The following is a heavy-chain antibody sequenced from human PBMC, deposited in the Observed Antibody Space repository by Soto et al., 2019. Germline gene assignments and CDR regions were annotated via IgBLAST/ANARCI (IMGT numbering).Heavy chain of an antibody. V-gene: IGHV3-11*06. CDR3: ARTQGGMITSYYGMDV. D-gene: IGHD3-22*01. J-gene: IGHJ6*02. Sequence: GSLILSCAASGFTFSDYYMNWIRQAPGKGLEWVSYISTGSINTIYADSVKGRFTISRDNAKNSLYLQMNSLRAEDTAVYYCARTQGGMITSYYGMDVWGQGTTVTLSS. CDR1: GFTFSDYY. CDR2: ISTGSINT.